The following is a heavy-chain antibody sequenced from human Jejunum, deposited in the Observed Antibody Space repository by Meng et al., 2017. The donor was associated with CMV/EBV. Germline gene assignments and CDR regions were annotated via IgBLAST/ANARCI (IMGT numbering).Heavy chain of an antibody. CDR1: ISEYY. D-gene: IGHD3-22*01. J-gene: IGHJ6*02. Sequence: ISEYYWSWIRQPPGKGLEWIGYIYYTGSTNYNPSLKSRVTISLDTSKNQFSLRLSSLTAADTAVYYCARGNYYDSSGPYYHALDVLGLGTTVTVSS. CDR3: ARGNYYDSSGPYYHALDV. CDR2: IYYTGST. V-gene: IGHV4-59*01.